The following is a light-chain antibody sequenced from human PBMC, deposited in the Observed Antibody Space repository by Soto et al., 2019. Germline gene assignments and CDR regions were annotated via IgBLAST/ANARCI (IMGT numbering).Light chain of an antibody. V-gene: IGLV2-14*01. J-gene: IGLJ1*01. Sequence: QSALTQPASVSGSPGQSITISCTGTSSDVGGYNYVSWYQQHPGKAPNLMIYEVNNRPSEVSNRFSGSKSGNTASLTISGLQPEDEADYYCNSYTSRYTFVLGTGTKLTVL. CDR2: EVN. CDR3: NSYTSRYTFV. CDR1: SSDVGGYNY.